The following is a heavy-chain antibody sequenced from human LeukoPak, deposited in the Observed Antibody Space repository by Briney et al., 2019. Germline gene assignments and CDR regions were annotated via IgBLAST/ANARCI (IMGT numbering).Heavy chain of an antibody. Sequence: ASVKVSCKASGYTFTSYDINWVRQATGQGLEWMGWMNPNSGNTGYAQKFQGRVTMTRNTSISTAYMELSSLRSEDTAMYYCASPFSGTAAFDIWGQGTMVTVSS. V-gene: IGHV1-8*01. CDR3: ASPFSGTAAFDI. CDR1: GYTFTSYD. D-gene: IGHD2-15*01. CDR2: MNPNSGNT. J-gene: IGHJ3*02.